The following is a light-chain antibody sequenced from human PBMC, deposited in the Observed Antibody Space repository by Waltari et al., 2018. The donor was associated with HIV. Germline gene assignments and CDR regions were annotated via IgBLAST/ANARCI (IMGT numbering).Light chain of an antibody. CDR3: HQYYTVPYT. V-gene: IGKV1-NL1*01. Sequence: DIQMAQSPSSLSASVGTSVTITFRASQGITYSLALFHHKPGQAPELLVFGASVLETGVPPRFSGSGSGTTYTLTITGLQPEDSATYYCHQYYTVPYTFGQGTNLEI. CDR1: QGITYS. J-gene: IGKJ2*01. CDR2: GAS.